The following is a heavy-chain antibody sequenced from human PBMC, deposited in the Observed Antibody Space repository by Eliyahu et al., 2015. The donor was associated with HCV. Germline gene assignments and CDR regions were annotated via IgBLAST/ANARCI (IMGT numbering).Heavy chain of an antibody. V-gene: IGHV3-33*01. D-gene: IGHD2-15*01. CDR3: ARGDGCGGSCYYGMDV. Sequence: QVQLVESGGGVVQPGRSLRLSCAASGFTFSSYGMHWVRQAPGKGLEWVAVIWYDGSNKYYADSVKGRFTISRDNSKNTLYLQMNSLRAEDTAVYYCARGDGCGGSCYYGMDVWGQGTTVTVSS. CDR2: IWYDGSNK. J-gene: IGHJ6*02. CDR1: GFTFSSYG.